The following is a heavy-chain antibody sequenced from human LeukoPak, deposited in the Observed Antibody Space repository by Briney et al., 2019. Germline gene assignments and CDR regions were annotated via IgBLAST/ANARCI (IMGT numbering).Heavy chain of an antibody. CDR2: IYYSGST. V-gene: IGHV4-59*01. CDR1: GGSISSYY. CDR3: ARDRGDGTNYSSSWYYDAFDI. Sequence: SETLSLTCTVSGGSISSYYWSWIRQPPGKGLEWIGYIYYSGSTNYNPSLKSRVTISVDTSKNQFSLKLSSVTAADTAVYYCARDRGDGTNYSSSWYYDAFDIWGQGTMVTVSS. J-gene: IGHJ3*02. D-gene: IGHD6-13*01.